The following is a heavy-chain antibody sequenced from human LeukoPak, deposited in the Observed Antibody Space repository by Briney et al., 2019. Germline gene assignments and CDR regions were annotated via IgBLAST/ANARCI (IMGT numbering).Heavy chain of an antibody. D-gene: IGHD5-24*01. CDR3: AKKMTITGWLYYFDY. CDR2: IYTGGST. J-gene: IGHJ4*02. V-gene: IGHV3-53*01. CDR1: GFTVSSDY. Sequence: GGSLRLSCAASGFTVSSDYMSWVRQAPGKGLQWVSVIYTGGSTYYADSVKGRFTVSRDNSKNTLYLQMNSLRAEDTAVYYCAKKMTITGWLYYFDYWGQGTLVTVSS.